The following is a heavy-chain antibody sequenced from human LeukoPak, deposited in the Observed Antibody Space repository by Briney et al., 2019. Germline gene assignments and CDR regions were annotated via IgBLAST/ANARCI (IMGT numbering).Heavy chain of an antibody. J-gene: IGHJ4*02. V-gene: IGHV5-51*01. D-gene: IGHD5-12*01. CDR2: LYPGDSDT. CDR1: GYSFTNYW. CDR3: ASRLRERFDS. Sequence: GESLKISCKGSGYSFTNYWIGWVRQMPGKGLEWLGILYPGDSDTRYSPSFQGQVTISADKSSSPAYLQWSSLKASDTAMYYCASRLRERFDSWGQGTLVTVSS.